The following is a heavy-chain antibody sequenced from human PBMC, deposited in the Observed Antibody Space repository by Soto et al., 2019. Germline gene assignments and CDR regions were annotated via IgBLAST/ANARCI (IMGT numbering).Heavy chain of an antibody. CDR3: PTTAYSSGVDAFDL. J-gene: IGHJ3*01. Sequence: VEALKVSSKCSGYRFIPYWVGWVLPHPGKRLEWMGIIYPGDSDTRYSPSFQGQVTISVDKSISTSYLQWSSLKASDTAMYYCPTTAYSSGVDAFDLWGQGTMVTVS. CDR1: GYRFIPYW. CDR2: IYPGDSDT. V-gene: IGHV5-51*01. D-gene: IGHD6-19*01.